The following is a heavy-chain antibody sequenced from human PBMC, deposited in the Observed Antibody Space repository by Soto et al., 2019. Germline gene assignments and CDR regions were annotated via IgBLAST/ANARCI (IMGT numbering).Heavy chain of an antibody. V-gene: IGHV3-74*01. CDR1: GFTFSSYW. CDR3: ARFRVPT. J-gene: IGHJ3*01. D-gene: IGHD3-3*01. CDR2: INIGGSST. Sequence: EVQLVESGGGLVQPGGSLRLSCAASGFTFSSYWMHWVRQAPGEGLVWVSRINIGGSSTSYADSVKGRFTISRDNAKNTLYLQRNSLRAEDTAIYYSARFRVPTWGQGTMVTIST.